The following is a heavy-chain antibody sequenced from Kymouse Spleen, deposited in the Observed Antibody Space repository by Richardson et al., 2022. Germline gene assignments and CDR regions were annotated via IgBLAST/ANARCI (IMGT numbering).Heavy chain of an antibody. V-gene: IGHV3-7*01. J-gene: IGHJ6*02. CDR1: GFTFSSYW. Sequence: EVQLVESGGGLVQPGGSLRLSCAASGFTFSSYWMSWVRQAPGKGLEWVANIKQDGSEKYYVDSVKGRFTISRDNAKNSLYLQMNSLRAEDTAVYYCARIYYYYYYGMDVWGQGTTVTVSS. CDR3: ARIYYYYYYGMDV. D-gene: IGHD2-15*01,IGHD2-2*02,IGHD2-8*01. CDR2: IKQDGSEK.